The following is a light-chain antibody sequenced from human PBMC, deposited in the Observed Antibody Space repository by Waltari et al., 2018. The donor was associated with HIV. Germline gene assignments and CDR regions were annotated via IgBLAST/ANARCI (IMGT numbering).Light chain of an antibody. Sequence: QSVLTQPPSPSGTPAQRVTISCSGSSSNIGRYYVYWYQQLPGTAPKLLIYRNKQRPSGVPDRVSGSKSGTSASLAISGLRSEDEADYYCAAWADSLSAVVFGGGTKLTVL. J-gene: IGLJ2*01. CDR1: SSNIGRYY. CDR2: RNK. V-gene: IGLV1-47*01. CDR3: AAWADSLSAVV.